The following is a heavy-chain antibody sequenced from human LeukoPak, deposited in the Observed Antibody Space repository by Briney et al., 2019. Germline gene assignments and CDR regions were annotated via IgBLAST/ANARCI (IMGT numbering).Heavy chain of an antibody. CDR1: GFTVSSDY. V-gene: IGHV3-53*05. CDR3: ARNWFAP. J-gene: IGHJ5*02. CDR2: IYSGGST. Sequence: GGSLRLSCAASGFTVSSDYMSWVRQAPGKGLEWVSVIYSGGSTYYADSVKGRFTISRDKSKNTVYLQMNSLRFEDTAMYYCARNWFAPWGQGTLVTVSS.